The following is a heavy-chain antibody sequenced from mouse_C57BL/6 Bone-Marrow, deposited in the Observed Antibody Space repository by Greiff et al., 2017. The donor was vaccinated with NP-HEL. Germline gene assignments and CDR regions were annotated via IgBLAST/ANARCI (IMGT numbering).Heavy chain of an antibody. D-gene: IGHD1-1*01. CDR3: ARGTTVVEYFDV. J-gene: IGHJ1*03. CDR2: INPNNGGT. CDR1: GYTFTDYN. V-gene: IGHV1-22*01. Sequence: EVQLQQSGPELVKPGASVKMSCKASGYTFTDYNMHWVKQSHGKSLEWIGYINPNNGGTSYNQKFKGKATLTVNKSSSTAYMELRSLTSEDSAVYYCARGTTVVEYFDVWGTGTTVTVSS.